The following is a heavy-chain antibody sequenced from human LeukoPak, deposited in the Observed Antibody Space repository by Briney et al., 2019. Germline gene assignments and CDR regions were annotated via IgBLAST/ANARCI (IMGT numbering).Heavy chain of an antibody. CDR2: INPKSGGT. Sequence: ASVKVSCKASGYTFTGYYMHWVRQAPGQGLEWMGWINPKSGGTNYAQKFQGRVTMTRDTSISTAYMELSRLRSDDTAVYYCARGVYDFWSGYYTGEYFDYWGQGTLVTVSS. V-gene: IGHV1-2*02. J-gene: IGHJ4*02. CDR3: ARGVYDFWSGYYTGEYFDY. CDR1: GYTFTGYY. D-gene: IGHD3-3*01.